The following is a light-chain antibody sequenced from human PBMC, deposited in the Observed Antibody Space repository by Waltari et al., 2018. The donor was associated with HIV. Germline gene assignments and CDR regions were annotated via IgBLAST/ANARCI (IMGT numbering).Light chain of an antibody. CDR3: AVWDDSLNGRV. CDR1: KPNIGSNT. CDR2: RND. V-gene: IGLV1-44*01. J-gene: IGLJ2*01. Sequence: QSVLTQPPSASGTPGQRVTISCSGSKPNIGSNTVNWYRQLPGTAPKFLINRNDQRPSGVPDRFSGSKSGTSASLAISGLQSEDEADYYCAVWDDSLNGRVFGGGTKLTVL.